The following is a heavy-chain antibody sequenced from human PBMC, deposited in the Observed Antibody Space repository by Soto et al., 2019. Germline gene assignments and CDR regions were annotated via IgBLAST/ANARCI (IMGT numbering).Heavy chain of an antibody. D-gene: IGHD1-26*01. CDR2: INNDGSDT. Sequence: EVQLVESGGGLVQPGGSLRLSCAASGFTFSTYWMHWVRQAPGKGLMWVSHINNDGSDTTYADSVKGRFTISRDNAKNTVYLQMNSLRAEDTAVYYCVRDDIGVGIDYWGLVTLVTVSS. J-gene: IGHJ4*02. CDR1: GFTFSTYW. V-gene: IGHV3-74*03. CDR3: VRDDIGVGIDY.